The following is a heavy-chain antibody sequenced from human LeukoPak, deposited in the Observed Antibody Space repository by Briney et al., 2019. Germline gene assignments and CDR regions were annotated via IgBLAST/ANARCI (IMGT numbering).Heavy chain of an antibody. J-gene: IGHJ4*02. V-gene: IGHV1-2*02. D-gene: IGHD6-13*01. CDR1: GYIFTGYY. CDR3: AREIAAADGVDY. CDR2: INPNSGGT. Sequence: ASVKVSCKASGYIFTGYYMHWVRQAPGQGLEWMGWINPNSGGTNYAQKFQGRVTMTRDTSISTAYMELSRLRSDDTAVYYCAREIAAADGVDYWGQGTLVTVSS.